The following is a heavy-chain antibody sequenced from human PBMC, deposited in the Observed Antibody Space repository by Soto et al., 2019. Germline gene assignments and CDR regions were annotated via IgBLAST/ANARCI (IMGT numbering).Heavy chain of an antibody. CDR2: IIPTFGTA. Sequence: VKVSCKASGGTFSSYAISWVRQAPGQGLEWMGGIIPTFGTANYAQKFQGRVTITADESTSTAYMELSSLRPEDTAVYYCARDERGGYSYGYYVYWGQGTLVTVSS. D-gene: IGHD5-18*01. CDR3: ARDERGGYSYGYYVY. J-gene: IGHJ4*02. V-gene: IGHV1-69*13. CDR1: GGTFSSYA.